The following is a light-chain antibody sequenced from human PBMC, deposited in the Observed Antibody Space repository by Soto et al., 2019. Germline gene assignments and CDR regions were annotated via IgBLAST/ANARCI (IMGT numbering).Light chain of an antibody. CDR1: QSVSSN. J-gene: IGKJ1*01. CDR2: GAS. CDR3: QQYNNWPRA. V-gene: IGKV3-15*01. Sequence: EIVMTQSPATLSLSPGERTTLSFRASQSVSSNLAWYQQKPGQAPRVLIYGASTRATGIPARFSGSGSGTEFTLTISSLQSEDFAVYYCQQYNNWPRAFGQGTKVDI.